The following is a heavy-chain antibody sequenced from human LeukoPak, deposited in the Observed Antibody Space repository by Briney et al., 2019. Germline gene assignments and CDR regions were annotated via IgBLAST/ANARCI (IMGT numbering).Heavy chain of an antibody. D-gene: IGHD1-20*01. Sequence: PSQTLSLTCTVSGGSISSGSYYWSWIRQPAGKGLEWIGRIYTSGSTNYNPSLKSRVTISVDTSKNQFSLKLTSVTAADTAVYYCARLDHNSIDYWGQGTLVPVS. CDR2: IYTSGST. J-gene: IGHJ4*02. V-gene: IGHV4-61*02. CDR1: GGSISSGSYY. CDR3: ARLDHNSIDY.